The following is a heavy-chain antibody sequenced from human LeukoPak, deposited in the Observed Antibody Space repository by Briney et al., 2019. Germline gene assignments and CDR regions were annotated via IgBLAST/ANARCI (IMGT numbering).Heavy chain of an antibody. CDR3: AKDQGYYGSGSYKEYFQH. J-gene: IGHJ1*01. V-gene: IGHV3-30*18. Sequence: PGGSLRLSCAASGFTFSSYGMHWVRQAPGKGLEWVAVISYDGSNKYYADSVKGRFTISRDNSKNTLYLQMNSLGAGDTAVYYCAKDQGYYGSGSYKEYFQHWGQGTLVTVSS. D-gene: IGHD3-10*01. CDR1: GFTFSSYG. CDR2: ISYDGSNK.